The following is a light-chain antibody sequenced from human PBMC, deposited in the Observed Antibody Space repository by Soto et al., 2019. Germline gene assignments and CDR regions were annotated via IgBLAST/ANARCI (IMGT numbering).Light chain of an antibody. J-gene: IGKJ2*01. CDR2: GAS. CDR3: QQHGTSPYT. V-gene: IGKV3-20*01. Sequence: PGERATLSCWASQSLRSSYLAWYQRKPGQAPRLLMFGASRRATVIPDRFNGSGSGTDFILTISRLEPEDVAVSYCQQHGTSPYTFGQGTVLVIK. CDR1: QSLRSSY.